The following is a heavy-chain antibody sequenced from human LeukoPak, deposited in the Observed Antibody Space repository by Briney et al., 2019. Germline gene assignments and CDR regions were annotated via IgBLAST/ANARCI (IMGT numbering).Heavy chain of an antibody. J-gene: IGHJ6*03. CDR2: IHYGGSP. V-gene: IGHV4-39*07. D-gene: IGHD6-13*01. CDR3: ARVYGGSSWDYYYYMDV. Sequence: SETLSLTCTVSGGSISSTGYYWGWIRQPPGKGLEWLANIHYGGSPYYNPSLKSRVTISVDTSKNQFSLKLRSLTAADTAVYYCARVYGGSSWDYYYYMDVWGKGTTVTVSS. CDR1: GGSISSTGYY.